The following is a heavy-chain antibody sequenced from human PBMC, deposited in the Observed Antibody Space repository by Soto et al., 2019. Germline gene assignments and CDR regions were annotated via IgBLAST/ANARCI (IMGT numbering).Heavy chain of an antibody. CDR3: AKVGVERLYCTNGVCQYYFDY. V-gene: IGHV1-46*01. J-gene: IGHJ4*02. D-gene: IGHD2-8*01. CDR1: GYTFTSYY. CDR2: INPSGGST. Sequence: ASVKVSCKASGYTFTSYYMHWVRQAPGQGLEWMGIINPSGGSTSYAQKFQGRVTMTRDTSTSTVYMELSSLRSEDTAVYYCAKVGVERLYCTNGVCQYYFDYWGQGTLVTVSS.